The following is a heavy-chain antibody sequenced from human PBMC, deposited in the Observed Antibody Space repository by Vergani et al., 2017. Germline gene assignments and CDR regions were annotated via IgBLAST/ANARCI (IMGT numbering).Heavy chain of an antibody. V-gene: IGHV3-15*01. CDR3: TTEYDILTGYHSNSDY. CDR1: GFTFSNAW. J-gene: IGHJ4*02. D-gene: IGHD3-9*01. CDR2: IKSKTDGGTT. Sequence: EVQLLESGGGLVKPGGSLRLSCAASGFTFSNAWMSWVRQAPGKGLEWVGRIKSKTDGGTTDYAAPVKGRFTISRDDSKNTLYLQMNSLKTEDTAVYYCTTEYDILTGYHSNSDYWGQGTLVTVSS.